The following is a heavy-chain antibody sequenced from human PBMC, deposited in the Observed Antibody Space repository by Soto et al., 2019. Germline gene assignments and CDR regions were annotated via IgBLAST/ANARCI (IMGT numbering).Heavy chain of an antibody. J-gene: IGHJ6*02. CDR2: IGAAGDT. V-gene: IGHV3-13*01. CDR3: ASGDEGYFSYGMDV. CDR1: GFTFSSYD. Sequence: GESLKISCVVSGFTFSSYDMHWVRQVPGKGLEWISTIGAAGDTYYSASVKGRFTISRGNGRNSLYLQMNSLRAGDTAVYYCASGDEGYFSYGMDVWGQGTTVTVSS. D-gene: IGHD3-10*01.